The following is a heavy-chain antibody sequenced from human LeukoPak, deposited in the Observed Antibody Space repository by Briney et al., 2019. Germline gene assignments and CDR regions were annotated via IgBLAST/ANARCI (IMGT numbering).Heavy chain of an antibody. CDR3: ARGTAMVTYFDY. CDR2: FSSNGGST. CDR1: GFTFSSYA. D-gene: IGHD5-18*01. V-gene: IGHV3-64*02. Sequence: GRSLRLSCAASGFTFSSYAMHWVRQAPGQGLEYVSAFSSNGGSTYSADSVKGRFTISRDNSKNTLYLQMGSLRVEDMAVYYCARGTAMVTYFDYWGQGTLVTVSS. J-gene: IGHJ4*02.